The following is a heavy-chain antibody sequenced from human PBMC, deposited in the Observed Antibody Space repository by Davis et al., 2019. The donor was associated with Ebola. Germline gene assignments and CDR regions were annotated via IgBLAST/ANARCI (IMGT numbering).Heavy chain of an antibody. J-gene: IGHJ4*02. CDR2: INSGGRVI. Sequence: GESLKISCTVSGLPFTFYGFTWVRQAPGKGLEWVSHINSGGRVILYADSVKGRFSISRDNAKDTVHLQMDSLRDEDTAVYYCAREDGGNTRFDYWGRGILVAVSS. CDR3: AREDGGNTRFDY. CDR1: GLPFTFYG. D-gene: IGHD4-23*01. V-gene: IGHV3-48*02.